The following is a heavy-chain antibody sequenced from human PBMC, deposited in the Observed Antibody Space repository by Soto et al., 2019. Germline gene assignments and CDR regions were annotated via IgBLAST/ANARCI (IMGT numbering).Heavy chain of an antibody. CDR3: ARAGWELYWFDP. V-gene: IGHV4-59*01. D-gene: IGHD1-26*01. CDR2: IYYSGST. CDR1: GRSISSYY. Sequence: SETLSLTCPVSGRSISSYYWSWIRQPPGKGLEWIGYIYYSGSTNYNPSLTSRVTTSVDTSKNQFSLKLSSVTAADPAVYYCARAGWELYWFDPWGQGTLVTVSS. J-gene: IGHJ5*02.